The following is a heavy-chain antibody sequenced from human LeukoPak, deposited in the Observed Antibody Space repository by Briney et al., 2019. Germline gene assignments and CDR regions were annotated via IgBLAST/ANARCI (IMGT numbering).Heavy chain of an antibody. CDR3: ARGDFWSGDYTDAFDV. V-gene: IGHV3-7*04. CDR2: IKPDGSEK. D-gene: IGHD3-3*01. CDR1: GFTFSNYW. Sequence: GGSLRLSRAASGFTFSNYWMSWVRQAPGKGLEWVANIKPDGSEKYYVDSVKGRFSISRDNVRNALYLQMNSLRVGDTALYYCARGDFWSGDYTDAFDVWGQGTMVTVSS. J-gene: IGHJ3*01.